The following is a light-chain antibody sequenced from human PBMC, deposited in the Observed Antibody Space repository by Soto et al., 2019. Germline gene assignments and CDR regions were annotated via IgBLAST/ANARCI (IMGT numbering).Light chain of an antibody. CDR3: QQYNNWPPV. J-gene: IGKJ2*01. Sequence: EIVMTQSPATLSVSPGERATLSCRASQSVSSNLALYQQKPGQAPRLLIYGASTRATGIPARFSGSGSGTEFTHTISSLQSEDFAVYYCQQYNNWPPVFCQGTKLEIQ. CDR1: QSVSSN. CDR2: GAS. V-gene: IGKV3-15*01.